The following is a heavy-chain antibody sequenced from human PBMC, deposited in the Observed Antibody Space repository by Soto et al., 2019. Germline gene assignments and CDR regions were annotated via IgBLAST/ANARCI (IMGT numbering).Heavy chain of an antibody. CDR1: GGSISSSSYY. D-gene: IGHD5-12*01. CDR3: ARRGYNYGEYYFDY. V-gene: IGHV4-39*01. J-gene: IGHJ4*02. Sequence: QLQLQESGPGLVKPSETLSLTCTVSGGSISSSSYYWGWIRQPPGKGLEWIGSIYYSGSTYFNPSLKSRVTIPVDTSKNQFSLKLSSVTAADTAVYYCARRGYNYGEYYFDYWGQGTLVTVSS. CDR2: IYYSGST.